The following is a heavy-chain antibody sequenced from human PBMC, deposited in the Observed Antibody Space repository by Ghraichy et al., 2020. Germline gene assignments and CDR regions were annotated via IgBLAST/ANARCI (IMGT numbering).Heavy chain of an antibody. D-gene: IGHD2-8*01. J-gene: IGHJ3*02. Sequence: SETLSLTCTVSGGSISSSSYYWGWIRQPPGKGLEWIGSIYYSGSTYYNPSLKSRVTISVDTSKNQFSLKLSSVTAADTAVYYCARQMYDDAFDIWGQGTMVTVSS. CDR1: GGSISSSSYY. CDR3: ARQMYDDAFDI. V-gene: IGHV4-39*01. CDR2: IYYSGST.